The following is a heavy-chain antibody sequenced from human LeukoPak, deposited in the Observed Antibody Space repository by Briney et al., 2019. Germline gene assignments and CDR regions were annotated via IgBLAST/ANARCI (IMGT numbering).Heavy chain of an antibody. CDR1: GITFSDHY. CDR3: ARTKSENAYGQHHGLDN. Sequence: GGSLRLSCAASGITFSDHYMNWVRQAPGKGLEWGSYISSSGRTIDYADSVKGRFTISRDNAKKSLYLQMNSLRTEDTAVYYCARTKSENAYGQHHGLDNWGQGILVTVSS. CDR2: ISSSGRTI. D-gene: IGHD3-10*01. J-gene: IGHJ4*02. V-gene: IGHV3-11*01.